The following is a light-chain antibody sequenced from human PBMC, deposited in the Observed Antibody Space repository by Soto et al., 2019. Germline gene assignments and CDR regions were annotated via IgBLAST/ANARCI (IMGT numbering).Light chain of an antibody. J-gene: IGKJ1*01. Sequence: EIVMTQSPATQSVSPGERATLSSRASQSVSSNLAWYQQKPGQAPRLLIYGASTRATGIPARFSGSGSGTEFTLIISSLQSEDFAVYYCQHYNNWPPWTFGQGTKVEIK. V-gene: IGKV3-15*01. CDR2: GAS. CDR1: QSVSSN. CDR3: QHYNNWPPWT.